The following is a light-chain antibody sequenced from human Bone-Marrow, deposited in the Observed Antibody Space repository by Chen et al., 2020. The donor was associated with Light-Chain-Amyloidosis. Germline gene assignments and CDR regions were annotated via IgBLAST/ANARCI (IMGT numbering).Light chain of an antibody. CDR2: RET. V-gene: IGLV3-25*03. CDR1: DLPTKY. CDR3: QSADCSGTYEVI. Sequence: SYELPQPPSVSVSPGQTARIPCSGDDLPTKYAYWYQQKPGQAPVLVIHRETERPSGISERFSGSSSGTTATLTISGVQAEDEADYHCQSADCSGTYEVIFGGGTKLTVL. J-gene: IGLJ2*01.